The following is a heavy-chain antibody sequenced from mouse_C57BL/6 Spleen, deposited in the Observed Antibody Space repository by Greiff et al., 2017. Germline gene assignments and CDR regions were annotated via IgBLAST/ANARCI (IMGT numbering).Heavy chain of an antibody. D-gene: IGHD1-1*01. V-gene: IGHV1-72*01. CDR2: IDPNSGGT. Sequence: QVQLQQPGAELVKPGASVKLSCKASGYTFTSYWMHWVKQRPGRGLEWIGRIDPNSGGTKYNEKFKSKATLTVDKPSSAAYMQLSSLTSEDSAVYDCSRDYYGNSYWYFDVWGTGTTVTVSS. CDR3: SRDYYGNSYWYFDV. CDR1: GYTFTSYW. J-gene: IGHJ1*03.